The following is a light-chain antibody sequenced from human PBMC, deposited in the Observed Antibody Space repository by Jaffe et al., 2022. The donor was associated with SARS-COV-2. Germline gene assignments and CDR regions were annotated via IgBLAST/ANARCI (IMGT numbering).Light chain of an antibody. V-gene: IGKV3-11*01. CDR3: QQRRSWPIT. CDR2: DAS. Sequence: EILLTQSPATLSLSPGEGATLSCRASQSLITYLAWYQQQPGQAPRLLIYDASNRATGIPARFSGSGSGTDFTLTISSLEPEDFAVYYCQQRRSWPITFGQGTRLEIK. CDR1: QSLITY. J-gene: IGKJ5*01.